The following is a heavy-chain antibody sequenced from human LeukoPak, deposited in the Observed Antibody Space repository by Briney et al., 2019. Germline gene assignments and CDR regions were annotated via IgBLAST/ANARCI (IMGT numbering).Heavy chain of an antibody. V-gene: IGHV3-74*01. D-gene: IGHD3-16*01. CDR2: IKFDGSLA. J-gene: IGHJ2*01. Sequence: PGGSLRLSCGASGLTFSTYWIHWVRQAPGKGLVWVSQIKFDGSLASYADSVKGRFTISRDNAKNTLYLQMNSLGTEDTAVYYCVTGHYDSRMYFDLWGRGTLVTVSS. CDR1: GLTFSTYW. CDR3: VTGHYDSRMYFDL.